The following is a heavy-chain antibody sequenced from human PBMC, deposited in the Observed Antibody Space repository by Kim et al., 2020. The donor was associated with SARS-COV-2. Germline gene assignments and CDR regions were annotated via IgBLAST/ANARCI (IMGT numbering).Heavy chain of an antibody. D-gene: IGHD5-12*01. Sequence: EGKITTYEGSVKGRFTISRDNAKNTLYLQMNSLGAEDTAVYYCVASLGDYWGQGTLVAVSS. CDR2: EGKIT. CDR3: VASLGDY. V-gene: IGHV3-74*01. J-gene: IGHJ4*02.